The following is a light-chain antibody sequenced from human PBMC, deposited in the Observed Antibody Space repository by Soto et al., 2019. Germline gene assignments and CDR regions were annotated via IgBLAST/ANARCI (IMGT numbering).Light chain of an antibody. CDR3: QQPTNFPLT. V-gene: IGKV1-5*01. CDR2: DAS. CDR1: QSISSW. Sequence: NPSHVTLSVPPGDRVRSTCRASQSISSWLAWYQQKPGQAPKLLIYDASSRQSGVPSRFSGSGSGTDFTLTISSLQPEDFATYYCQQPTNFPLTSGQGTRPEIK. J-gene: IGKJ5*01.